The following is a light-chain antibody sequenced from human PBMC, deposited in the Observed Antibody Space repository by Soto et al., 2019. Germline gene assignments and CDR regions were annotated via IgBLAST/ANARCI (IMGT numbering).Light chain of an antibody. Sequence: DIQMTQSPSSLSASVGDRVTITCRASQSISSYLNWYQQKPRKDPKLLIYAASSLQSGVPSRFSGSGSGTDFTLTISSLQPEDFATYYCQQSYSTPRLTFGPGTKVDIK. CDR1: QSISSY. CDR2: AAS. J-gene: IGKJ3*01. V-gene: IGKV1-39*01. CDR3: QQSYSTPRLT.